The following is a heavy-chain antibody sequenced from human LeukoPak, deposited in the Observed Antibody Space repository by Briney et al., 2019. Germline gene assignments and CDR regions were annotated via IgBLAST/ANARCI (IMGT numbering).Heavy chain of an antibody. J-gene: IGHJ6*03. D-gene: IGHD3-22*01. CDR1: GGTFSSYA. V-gene: IGHV1-69*01. CDR2: IIPIFGTA. Sequence: AASVKVSCKASGGTFSSYAISWVRQAPGQGLEWMGGIIPIFGTANYAQKFQGRVTITADESTSTAYMELSSLRSEDTAVYYCARATDSSGYYGDYYYYYMDVWGKGTTVTVSS. CDR3: ARATDSSGYYGDYYYYYMDV.